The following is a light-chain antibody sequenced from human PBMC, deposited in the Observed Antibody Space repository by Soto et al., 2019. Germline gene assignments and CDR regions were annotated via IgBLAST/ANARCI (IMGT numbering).Light chain of an antibody. CDR1: QSVSSNN. CDR2: GAS. Sequence: EIVLTQSPGTLSLSPGERATLSCRASQSVSSNNLAWYQQRPGQAPRVVIYGASTRATGIPERFSGSGSGTDCTLTISRLEPEDCAVYYCQQYGRSPFTFGPGTKVDIK. J-gene: IGKJ3*01. CDR3: QQYGRSPFT. V-gene: IGKV3-20*01.